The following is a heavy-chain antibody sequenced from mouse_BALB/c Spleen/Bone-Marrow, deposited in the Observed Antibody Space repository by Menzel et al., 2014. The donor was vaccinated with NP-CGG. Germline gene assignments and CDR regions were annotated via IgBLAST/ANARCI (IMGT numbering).Heavy chain of an antibody. CDR2: IDPANGNT. V-gene: IGHV14-3*02. CDR3: AFYYYGSSLFAY. Sequence: EVQLVESGAELVKPGASVKLSCTASGSNIKDTYMHWVKQRPEQGLEWIGRIDPANGNTKYDPKFQGKATITADTSSNTAYLQLSSLTSEDTAVYYCAFYYYGSSLFAYWGQGTLVTVSA. D-gene: IGHD1-1*01. J-gene: IGHJ3*01. CDR1: GSNIKDTY.